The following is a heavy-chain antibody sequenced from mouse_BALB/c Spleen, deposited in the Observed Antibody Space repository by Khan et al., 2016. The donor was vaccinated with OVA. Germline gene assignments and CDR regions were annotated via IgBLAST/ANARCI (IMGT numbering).Heavy chain of an antibody. CDR1: GYTFTSNT. J-gene: IGHJ4*01. Sequence: QVQLKQSGAELARPGASVRMSCKASGYTFTSNTMHWVKQRPGQGLEWIGYINPRSGYTNYNQNFKDKATLTADKSSSPAYLQLSSLTSEDSAVYYCARRKTGYTMDYWGQGTSVTVSS. CDR3: ARRKTGYTMDY. CDR2: INPRSGYT. V-gene: IGHV1-4*01.